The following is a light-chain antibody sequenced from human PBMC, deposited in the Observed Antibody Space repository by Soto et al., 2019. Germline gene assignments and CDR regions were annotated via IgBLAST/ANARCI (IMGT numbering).Light chain of an antibody. J-gene: IGKJ1*01. CDR1: QSVSSSY. V-gene: IGKV3-20*01. CDR3: QQYGSSPRT. Sequence: EIVWTQSPGTLSLSPGERATPSCRASQSVSSSYLAWYQQKPGQAPRLLIYGASSRATGIPDRFSGSGSGTDFTLTISTLEPEDFAVYYCQQYGSSPRTFGQGTKVEIK. CDR2: GAS.